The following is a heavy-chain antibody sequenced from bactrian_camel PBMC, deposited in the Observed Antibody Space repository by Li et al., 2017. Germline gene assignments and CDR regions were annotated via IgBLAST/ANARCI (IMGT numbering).Heavy chain of an antibody. D-gene: IGHD5*01. Sequence: VQLVESGGGSVQAGGSLSLSCAASGDGYSTYYMGWFRQVPANRREGVAAIDTSGAPTYTYSVQGRFTISKDNVKNTLYLQMNNLKPDDTAMYYCAADPGRRCGGSGRVAGFKYQGQGTQVTVS. V-gene: IGHV3S53*01. CDR1: GDGYSTYY. CDR2: IDTSGAP. J-gene: IGHJ4*01.